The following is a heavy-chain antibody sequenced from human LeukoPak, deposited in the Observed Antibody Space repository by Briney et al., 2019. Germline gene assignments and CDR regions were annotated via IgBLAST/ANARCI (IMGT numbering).Heavy chain of an antibody. Sequence: GGSLRLSCAASGFTFSAYEMNWVRQAPGKGLEGVSTFSGSCGNTYYADSVKGRFTISRDNSKNTLYLQMNSLRAEDTAVYYCAKSGLNRFDYWGQGTLVTVSS. CDR1: GFTFSAYE. V-gene: IGHV3-23*01. CDR2: FSGSCGNT. J-gene: IGHJ4*02. D-gene: IGHD2-15*01. CDR3: AKSGLNRFDY.